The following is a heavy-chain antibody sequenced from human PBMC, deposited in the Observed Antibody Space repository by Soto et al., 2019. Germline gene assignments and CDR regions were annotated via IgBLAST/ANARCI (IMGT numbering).Heavy chain of an antibody. D-gene: IGHD3-9*01. J-gene: IGHJ4*02. CDR3: ARSAPFDIYAITPVEF. Sequence: ASVKVSCKVSGYTFTSYYMHWVRQAPGQGLEWMGIINPSGGSTSYAQKFQGRVSLTTETSASTAYMELRSLRSDDTAVYYCARSAPFDIYAITPVEFWGQGTLVTVSS. CDR2: INPSGGST. CDR1: GYTFTSYY. V-gene: IGHV1-46*01.